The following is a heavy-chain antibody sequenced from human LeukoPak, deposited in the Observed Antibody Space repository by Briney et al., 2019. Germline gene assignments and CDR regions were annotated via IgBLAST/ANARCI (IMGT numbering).Heavy chain of an antibody. Sequence: SETLSLTCTVSGGSISSSSYYWGWIRQPPGKGLEWIGSIYYSGSTYYNPSLKSRVTISVDTSKNQFSLNLSSVTAADTVVYYCARLYHDSSGYYQICYFDYWGQGTLATVSS. CDR1: GGSISSSSYY. J-gene: IGHJ4*02. D-gene: IGHD3-22*01. CDR2: IYYSGST. V-gene: IGHV4-39*01. CDR3: ARLYHDSSGYYQICYFDY.